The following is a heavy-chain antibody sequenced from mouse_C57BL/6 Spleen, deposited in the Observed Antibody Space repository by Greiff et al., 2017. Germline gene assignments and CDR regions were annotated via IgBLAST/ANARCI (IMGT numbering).Heavy chain of an antibody. Sequence: VQLKESGTVLARPGASVKMSCKTSGYTFTSYWMHWVKQRPGQGLEWIGAIYPGNSDTSYNQKFKGKAKLTAVTSASTAYMELSSLTNEDSAVYYSTPAQARLAWFAYWGQGTLVTVSA. CDR3: TPAQARLAWFAY. D-gene: IGHD3-2*02. V-gene: IGHV1-5*01. J-gene: IGHJ3*01. CDR2: IYPGNSDT. CDR1: GYTFTSYW.